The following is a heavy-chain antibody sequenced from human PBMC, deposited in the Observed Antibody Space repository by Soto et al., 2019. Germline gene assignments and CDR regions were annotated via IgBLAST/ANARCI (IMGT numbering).Heavy chain of an antibody. V-gene: IGHV3-30-3*01. Sequence: QVQLVESGGGVIQPGGSLRLSCAASGFTFSNYAMHWVRQAPGKGLEWVAFISYDGSNRYYGDSVKGRFTISRDNSKNTLFLQMNSLRGDDTAVYYCARDPRSSGCYWGQGTLVTVSS. D-gene: IGHD6-19*01. J-gene: IGHJ4*02. CDR1: GFTFSNYA. CDR3: ARDPRSSGCY. CDR2: ISYDGSNR.